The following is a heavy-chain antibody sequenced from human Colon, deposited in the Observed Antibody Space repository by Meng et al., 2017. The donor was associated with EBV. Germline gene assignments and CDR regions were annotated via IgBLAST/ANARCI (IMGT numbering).Heavy chain of an antibody. J-gene: IGHJ4*02. CDR3: ARDIVSRIPAY. Sequence: VQLGEVGGGVVQPGEVLTLPFKGSGFTFSSYGMHWVRQAPGKGLEWVGFIWHDGSNQYYVDSVKGRFTISRDNSKNTLYLQMSSLRAEDTAVYYCARDIVSRIPAYWGQGTLVTVSS. CDR1: GFTFSSYG. V-gene: IGHV3-33*01. D-gene: IGHD5/OR15-5a*01. CDR2: IWHDGSNQ.